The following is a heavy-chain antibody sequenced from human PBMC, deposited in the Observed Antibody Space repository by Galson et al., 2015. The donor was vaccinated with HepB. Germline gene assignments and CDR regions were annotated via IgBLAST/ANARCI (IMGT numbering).Heavy chain of an antibody. Sequence: ETLSLTCAVSGGSISSSNWWRWVRQPPGKGLEWIGEIYHSGSTNYNPSLKSRVTISVDKSKNQFSLKLSSVTAADTAVYYCARGELGMRGGVFDYWGQGTLVTVSS. J-gene: IGHJ4*02. CDR3: ARGELGMRGGVFDY. CDR1: GGSISSSNW. CDR2: IYHSGST. D-gene: IGHD7-27*01. V-gene: IGHV4-4*02.